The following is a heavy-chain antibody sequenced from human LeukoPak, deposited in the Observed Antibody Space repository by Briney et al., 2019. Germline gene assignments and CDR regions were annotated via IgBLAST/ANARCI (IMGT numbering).Heavy chain of an antibody. CDR2: IIPIFGTA. J-gene: IGHJ5*02. CDR1: GGTFSSYA. CDR3: ARDPSLRGSGSYYS. D-gene: IGHD1-26*01. V-gene: IGHV1-69*06. Sequence: SVKVSCKASGGTFSSYAISWVRQAPGQGLEWMGGIIPIFGTANYAQKFQGRVTITADKSTSTAYMELSSLRSEDTAVYYCARDPSLRGSGSYYSWGQGTLVTVSS.